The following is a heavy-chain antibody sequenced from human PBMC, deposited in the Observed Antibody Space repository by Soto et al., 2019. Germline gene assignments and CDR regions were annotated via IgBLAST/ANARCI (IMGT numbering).Heavy chain of an antibody. Sequence: GGSLRLSCAASGFTFSSYDMHWVRQATGKGLEWVSAIGTAGDTYYPGSVKGRFTISRENAKNSLYLQMNSLRAEDTAVYYCARVAYVRPGRIAARFDYWGQGTLVTVSS. V-gene: IGHV3-13*01. CDR2: IGTAGDT. CDR1: GFTFSSYD. D-gene: IGHD6-6*01. J-gene: IGHJ4*02. CDR3: ARVAYVRPGRIAARFDY.